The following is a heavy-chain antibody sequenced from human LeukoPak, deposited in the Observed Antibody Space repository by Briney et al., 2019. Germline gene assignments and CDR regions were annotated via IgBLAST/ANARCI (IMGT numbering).Heavy chain of an antibody. CDR3: ARGTDPTAFDY. CDR1: GGSISSYY. Sequence: NPSETLSLTCTVSGGSISSYYWSWTRQPPGKGLEWIGYIYYSGSTNYNPSLKSRVTISVDTSKNQFSLKLSSVTAADTAVYYCARGTDPTAFDYWGQGTLVTVSS. J-gene: IGHJ4*02. CDR2: IYYSGST. V-gene: IGHV4-59*08.